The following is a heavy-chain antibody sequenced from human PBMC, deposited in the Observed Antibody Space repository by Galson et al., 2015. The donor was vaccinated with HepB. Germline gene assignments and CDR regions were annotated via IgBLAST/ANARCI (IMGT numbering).Heavy chain of an antibody. CDR2: ISGSGGST. V-gene: IGHV3-23*01. CDR3: LKVFPTLGDRGYVDY. CDR1: GFTFSSYA. Sequence: SLRLSCAASGFTFSSYAMSWVRQAPGKGLEWVSAISGSGGSTYYADSVKGRFTISRDNSKKTLCMQMNSLRAEDTAVNYRLKVFPTLGDRGYVDYWGQGTLVTVSS. J-gene: IGHJ4*02.